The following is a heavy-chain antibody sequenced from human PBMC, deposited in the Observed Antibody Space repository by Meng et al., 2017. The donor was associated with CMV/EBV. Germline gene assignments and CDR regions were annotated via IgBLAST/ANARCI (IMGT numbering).Heavy chain of an antibody. CDR1: GFTFDDYT. J-gene: IGHJ4*02. CDR2: ISWDGGST. Sequence: GESLKISCAASGFTFDDYTMHWVRQAPGKGLEWVSLISWDGGSTYYADSVKGRFTISRDNSKNSLYLQINSLRTEDTALYYCAKDIGATIGRGAIDYWGQGTLVTVSS. D-gene: IGHD5-12*01. CDR3: AKDIGATIGRGAIDY. V-gene: IGHV3-43*01.